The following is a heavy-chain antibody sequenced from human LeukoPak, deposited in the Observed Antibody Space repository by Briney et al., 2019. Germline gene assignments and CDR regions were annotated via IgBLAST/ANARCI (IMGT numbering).Heavy chain of an antibody. V-gene: IGHV3-23*01. J-gene: IGHJ4*02. CDR1: GFTVSSNY. D-gene: IGHD2-15*01. CDR3: AKGSGGSPIGY. Sequence: PGGSLRLSCAASGFTVSSNYMSWVRQAPGEGLEWVSAISGSGGSTYYADSVKGRFTISRDNSKNTLYLQMNSLRAEDTAVYYCAKGSGGSPIGYWGQGTLVTVSS. CDR2: ISGSGGST.